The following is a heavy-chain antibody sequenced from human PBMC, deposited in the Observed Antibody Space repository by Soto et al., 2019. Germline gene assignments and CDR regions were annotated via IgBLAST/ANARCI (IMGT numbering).Heavy chain of an antibody. CDR1: GYTFTGYY. CDR2: INPNSGGT. V-gene: IGHV1-2*04. D-gene: IGHD6-19*01. J-gene: IGHJ4*02. CDR3: ARAGQKESGSYANFDY. Sequence: SVKVSCQASGYTFTGYYMHWVRQAPGQGLEWMGWINPNSGGTNYAQKLQGWVTMTRDTPISTDYMELSRLRYDDTAVYYCARAGQKESGSYANFDYWGQGTLVTVSA.